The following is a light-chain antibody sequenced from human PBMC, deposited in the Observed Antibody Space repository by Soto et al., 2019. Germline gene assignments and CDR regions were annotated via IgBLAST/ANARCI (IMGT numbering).Light chain of an antibody. J-gene: IGKJ1*01. CDR2: GAS. CDR1: QSVTNSF. Sequence: EIVLTQSSATLSLSPGARATLSCRASQSVTNSFLAWYQQKPGQAPRLLIYGASNRATGIPDRFSGSGSGTDFTLTITRLEPEDFAMYYCQRYDSFRTFGQGTKVDIK. CDR3: QRYDSFRT. V-gene: IGKV3-20*01.